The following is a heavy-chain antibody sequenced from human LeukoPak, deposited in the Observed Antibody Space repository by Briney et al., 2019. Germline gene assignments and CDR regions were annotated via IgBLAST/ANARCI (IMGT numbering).Heavy chain of an antibody. D-gene: IGHD6-6*01. CDR3: ATDSSSSVDWFDP. CDR1: GYTFTSYD. Sequence: ASVKVSCKASGYTFTSYDINWVRQATGQGLEWMGWMNPESGNTGYAQKFQGRVIMTRNTSISTAYMELSSLRSEDTAVYYCATDSSSSVDWFDPCGQGTLVPVSS. CDR2: MNPESGNT. V-gene: IGHV1-8*01. J-gene: IGHJ5*02.